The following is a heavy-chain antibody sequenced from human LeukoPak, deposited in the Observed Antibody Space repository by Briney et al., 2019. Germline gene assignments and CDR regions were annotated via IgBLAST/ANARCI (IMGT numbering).Heavy chain of an antibody. CDR3: ARDSSGWYLQYFQH. CDR2: ISSSGSTI. D-gene: IGHD6-19*01. CDR1: GFTFSDYY. J-gene: IGHJ1*01. V-gene: IGHV3-11*01. Sequence: GGSLRLSCAASGFTFSDYYMSWIRQAPGKGLEWVSYISSSGSTIYYADSVKGRFTISRDNAKNSLYLQMNSLRAEDTAVYYCARDSSGWYLQYFQHWGQGTMVTVSS.